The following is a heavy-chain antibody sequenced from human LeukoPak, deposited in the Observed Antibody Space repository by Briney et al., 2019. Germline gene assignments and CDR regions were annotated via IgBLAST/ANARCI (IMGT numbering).Heavy chain of an antibody. V-gene: IGHV3-21*01. J-gene: IGHJ5*02. CDR3: ARDHLLSGWDEGWFDP. CDR1: GLTLSSYS. D-gene: IGHD6-19*01. Sequence: PGGSMRLSCAASGLTLSSYSMNWVRQAPGKGLEWVSSISSSSSYIYYADSVKGRFTISRDNAKNSLYLQMNSLRAEDTAVYYCARDHLLSGWDEGWFDPWGQGTLVTVSS. CDR2: ISSSSSYI.